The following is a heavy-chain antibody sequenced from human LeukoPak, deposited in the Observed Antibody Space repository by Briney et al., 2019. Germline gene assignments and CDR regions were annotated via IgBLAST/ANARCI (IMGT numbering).Heavy chain of an antibody. D-gene: IGHD3-16*01. CDR2: IYYSGST. V-gene: IGHV4-31*03. J-gene: IGHJ4*02. CDR3: AGSPSGYDYVWGSYGFDY. Sequence: SQTLSLTCTVSGGSISSGGYYWSWIRQHPGKGLEWIGYIYYSGSTYYNPSLKSRVTISVDTSKNRFSLKLSSVTAADTAVYYCAGSPSGYDYVWGSYGFDYWGQGTLVTVSS. CDR1: GGSISSGGYY.